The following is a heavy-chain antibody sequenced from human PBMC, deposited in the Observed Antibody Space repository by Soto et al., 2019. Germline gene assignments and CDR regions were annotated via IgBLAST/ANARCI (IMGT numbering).Heavy chain of an antibody. CDR1: GYTFTGYY. CDR3: ARAIAAAGAYYCMDV. V-gene: IGHV1-2*04. CDR2: IKPNSGGT. D-gene: IGHD6-13*01. J-gene: IGHJ6*02. Sequence: ASVKVCCKASGYTFTGYYMHWVRQAPGQGNERMGWIKPNSGGTNNAQKFQGWVTMTMDTSISTAYMELSRLRSNDTALYYSARAIAAAGAYYCMDVWGQGTTVTVSS.